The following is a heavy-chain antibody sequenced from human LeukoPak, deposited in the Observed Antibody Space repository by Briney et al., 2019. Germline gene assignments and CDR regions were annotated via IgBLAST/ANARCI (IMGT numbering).Heavy chain of an antibody. Sequence: PSETLSLTCAVYGGSFSGYYWSWIRQPPGRGLEWIGEINHSGSTNYNPSLKSRVTISVDTSKNQFSLKLSSVTAADTAVYYCARGRGVSYWGQGTLVTVSS. V-gene: IGHV4-34*01. CDR1: GGSFSGYY. D-gene: IGHD2-21*01. J-gene: IGHJ4*02. CDR3: ARGRGVSY. CDR2: INHSGST.